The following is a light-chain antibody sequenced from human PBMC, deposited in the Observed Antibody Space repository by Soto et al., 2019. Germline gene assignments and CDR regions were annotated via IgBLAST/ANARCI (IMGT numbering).Light chain of an antibody. CDR1: EDISNN. V-gene: IGKV1-33*01. Sequence: DIQMTQSPSSLSASVGDRVTITCQASEDISNNLNWYQQKPGKAPKVVISDASDLETGVPPRFSGSGSGTDFTFTISSLQPEDVATYYCQQYDIVPLTFGGGTKVEIK. CDR2: DAS. J-gene: IGKJ4*01. CDR3: QQYDIVPLT.